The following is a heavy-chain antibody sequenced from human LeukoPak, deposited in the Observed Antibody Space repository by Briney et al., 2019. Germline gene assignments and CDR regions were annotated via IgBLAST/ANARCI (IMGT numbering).Heavy chain of an antibody. J-gene: IGHJ4*02. Sequence: PGGSLRLSCAASGFTFSSYAMSWVRQAPGKGLEWVSAISGSGGSTYYADSVKGRFTISRDNSKNTLYLQMNSLGAEDTAVYYCAKEGDIVVVPAAPPGYWGQGTLVTVSS. CDR1: GFTFSSYA. V-gene: IGHV3-23*01. D-gene: IGHD2-2*01. CDR2: ISGSGGST. CDR3: AKEGDIVVVPAAPPGY.